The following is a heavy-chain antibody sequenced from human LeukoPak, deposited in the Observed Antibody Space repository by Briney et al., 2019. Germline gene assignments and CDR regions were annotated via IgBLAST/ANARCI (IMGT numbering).Heavy chain of an antibody. CDR1: GGSVSSGSYY. V-gene: IGHV4-61*01. D-gene: IGHD2-2*01. CDR2: IYYSGST. CDR3: ARGRYCSSTSCYFEY. Sequence: SETLSLTCTVSGGSVSSGSYYWSWIRQPPGKGLEWIGYIYYSGSTNYNPSLKSRVTISVDTSKNQFSLKLSSVTAADTAVYYCARGRYCSSTSCYFEYWGQGTLVTVSS. J-gene: IGHJ4*02.